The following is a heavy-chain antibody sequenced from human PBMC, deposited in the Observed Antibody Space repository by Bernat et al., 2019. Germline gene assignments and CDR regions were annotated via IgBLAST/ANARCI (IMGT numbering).Heavy chain of an antibody. J-gene: IGHJ6*03. D-gene: IGHD1-1*01. Sequence: QVQLVESGGGVVQPGRSLRLSCAASGFTFSSYGMHWVRQAPGKGLVRVAVILYDGSNKYYADSVKGGFTNSRGKSKNTLYLQMNSLRAEDTAVDYGATSYYYMDVWGKGTSVTVS. CDR1: GFTFSSYG. CDR3: ATSYYYMDV. V-gene: IGHV3-30*03. CDR2: ILYDGSNK.